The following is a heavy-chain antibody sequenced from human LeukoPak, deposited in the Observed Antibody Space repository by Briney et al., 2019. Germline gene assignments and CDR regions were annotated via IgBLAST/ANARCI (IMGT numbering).Heavy chain of an antibody. V-gene: IGHV1-69*04. D-gene: IGHD3-3*02. Sequence: ASVKVSCKASGGTFSSYAISWVRQAPGQGLEWMGRIIPILGIANYAQKFQGRVTITADKSTSTAYMELSSLRSEDTAVYYCASGLMGIRFDYWGQGTLVTVSS. CDR2: IIPILGIA. J-gene: IGHJ4*02. CDR1: GGTFSSYA. CDR3: ASGLMGIRFDY.